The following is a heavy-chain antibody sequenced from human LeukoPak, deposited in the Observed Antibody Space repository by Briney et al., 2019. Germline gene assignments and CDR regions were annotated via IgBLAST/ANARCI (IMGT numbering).Heavy chain of an antibody. J-gene: IGHJ4*02. Sequence: GESLKISCKGSGFTFTNYWIGWVRQMPGKGLEWMGIINPGDSDTIFSPSFQGQATISADKSISTAYLQWSSLKASDTAMYYCARLEHGGLFDYWGQGTLVTVSS. CDR1: GFTFTNYW. V-gene: IGHV5-51*01. CDR3: ARLEHGGLFDY. CDR2: INPGDSDT. D-gene: IGHD4-23*01.